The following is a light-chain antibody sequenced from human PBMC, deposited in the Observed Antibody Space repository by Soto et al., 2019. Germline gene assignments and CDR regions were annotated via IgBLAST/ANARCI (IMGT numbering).Light chain of an antibody. Sequence: EIVMTQSPVTLSVSPGETANLSCRASQTVTSNLAWYQQKPGRSPRLLLSGASTRATGIPARFSGSGSGTEFTLTIRRLQSEDLAVYYCQQYNDWSRTFGQGTKVDIK. CDR1: QTVTSN. CDR2: GAS. V-gene: IGKV3-15*01. J-gene: IGKJ1*01. CDR3: QQYNDWSRT.